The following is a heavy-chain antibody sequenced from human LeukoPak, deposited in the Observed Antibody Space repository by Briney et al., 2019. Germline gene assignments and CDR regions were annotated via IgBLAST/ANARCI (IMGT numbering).Heavy chain of an antibody. CDR2: ISGSSGTT. CDR1: GFTFRDSN. CDR3: AREGGYSGYVDY. J-gene: IGHJ4*02. D-gene: IGHD5-12*01. Sequence: GGSLRLSCAASGFTFRDSNLNWVRQAPGKGLEWVSFISGSSGTTYYAASVKGRFTISSDNAQNSLHLQMNNLRVEDTAVYYCAREGGYSGYVDYWGQGTLVTVSS. V-gene: IGHV3-48*04.